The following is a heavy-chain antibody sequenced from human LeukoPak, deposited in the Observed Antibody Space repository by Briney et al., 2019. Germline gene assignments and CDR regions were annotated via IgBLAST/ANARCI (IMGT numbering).Heavy chain of an antibody. Sequence: ASVKVSCKASGYTFTSYGISWVRQAPGQGLEWMGWISAYNGNTNYAQKLQGRVTMTTDTSTSTAYMELRSLRSDDTAVYYCARVQTYYDFWSGYPSYYYMDVWGKGTTVTVSS. CDR1: GYTFTSYG. CDR3: ARVQTYYDFWSGYPSYYYMDV. CDR2: ISAYNGNT. D-gene: IGHD3-3*01. V-gene: IGHV1-18*01. J-gene: IGHJ6*03.